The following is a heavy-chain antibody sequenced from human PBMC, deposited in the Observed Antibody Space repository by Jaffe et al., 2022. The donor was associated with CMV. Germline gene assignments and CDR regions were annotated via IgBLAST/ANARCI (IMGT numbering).Heavy chain of an antibody. Sequence: EVQLVESGGGLVQPGRSLRLSCTASGFTFGDYAMSWVRQAPGKGLEWVGFIRSKAYGGTTEYAASVKGRFTISRDDSKSIAYLQMNSLKTEDTAVYYCTRELCSTSCYVGFDYWGQGTLVTVSS. J-gene: IGHJ4*02. V-gene: IGHV3-49*04. CDR2: IRSKAYGGTT. D-gene: IGHD2-2*01. CDR1: GFTFGDYA. CDR3: TRELCSTSCYVGFDY.